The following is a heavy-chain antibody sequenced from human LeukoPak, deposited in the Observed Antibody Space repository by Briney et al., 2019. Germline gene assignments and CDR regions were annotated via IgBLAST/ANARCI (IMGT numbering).Heavy chain of an antibody. V-gene: IGHV1-69*04. J-gene: IGHJ4*02. CDR3: ARDHGEVYDY. CDR1: GGTFSSYA. Sequence: GSSVKVSCKASGGTFSSYAISWVRQAPGQGLEWMGRIIPILAIANYAQKFQGRVTITADNSTSTAYMELSSLRSEDTAVYYCARDHGEVYDYWGQGTLVTVSS. D-gene: IGHD3-10*01. CDR2: IIPILAIA.